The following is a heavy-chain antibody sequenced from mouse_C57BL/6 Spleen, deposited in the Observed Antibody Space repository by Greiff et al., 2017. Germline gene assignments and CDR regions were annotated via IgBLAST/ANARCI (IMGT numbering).Heavy chain of an antibody. Sequence: VQLQQSGPGLVQPSQSLSITCTVSGFSLTSYGVHWVRQSPGKGLEWLGVLWRGGSTDYNAAFMSRLSITKDNTKGQVFFKMNSLQADDTAIYYCAKNSDYDVGYAMDYWGQGTSVTVSS. J-gene: IGHJ4*01. CDR1: GFSLTSYG. CDR3: AKNSDYDVGYAMDY. V-gene: IGHV2-5*01. CDR2: LWRGGST. D-gene: IGHD2-4*01.